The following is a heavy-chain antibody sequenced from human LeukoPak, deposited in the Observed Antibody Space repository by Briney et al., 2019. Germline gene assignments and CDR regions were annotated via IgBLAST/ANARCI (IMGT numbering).Heavy chain of an antibody. Sequence: GGSLRLSCAASGFTFSSYWMHWVRQVPNQGLMWVSRINSDETISEYVDSVNGRFTISRDNAKNTLYLQMNSLRAEDTAVYFCLYGGYFQHWGQGTLVTVSS. CDR3: LYGGYFQH. CDR1: GFTFSSYW. D-gene: IGHD3-16*01. J-gene: IGHJ1*01. V-gene: IGHV3-74*01. CDR2: INSDETIS.